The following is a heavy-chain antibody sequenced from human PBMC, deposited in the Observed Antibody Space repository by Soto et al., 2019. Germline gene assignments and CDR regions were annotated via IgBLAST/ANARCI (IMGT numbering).Heavy chain of an antibody. CDR1: GYTFTGYY. CDR3: AREYLAAGKPSQRYYYYYGMDV. Sequence: SVKVSCKASGYTFTGYYMHWVRQAPGQGLEWMGWINPNSGGTNYAQKFQGWVTMTRDTSISTAYMELSRLRSDDTAVYYCAREYLAAGKPSQRYYYYYGMDVWGQGTTVTVSS. J-gene: IGHJ6*02. D-gene: IGHD6-13*01. V-gene: IGHV1-2*04. CDR2: INPNSGGT.